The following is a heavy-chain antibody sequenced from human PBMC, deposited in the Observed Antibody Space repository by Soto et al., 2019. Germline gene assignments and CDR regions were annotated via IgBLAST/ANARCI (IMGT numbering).Heavy chain of an antibody. CDR2: ISSTTNYI. Sequence: PGGSLRLCCAAYGFTFTRYSMNWVRQAPRKGLEWVSSISSTTNYIYYGDSMKGRFTISSDNAKNSLYQEMNSLRAEDTAVYYCARESEDLTSNFDYWGQGTLVTVSS. CDR1: GFTFTRYS. CDR3: ARESEDLTSNFDY. J-gene: IGHJ4*02. V-gene: IGHV3-21*01.